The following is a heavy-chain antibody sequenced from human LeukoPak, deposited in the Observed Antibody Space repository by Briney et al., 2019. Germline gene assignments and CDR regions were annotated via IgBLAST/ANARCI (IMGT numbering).Heavy chain of an antibody. J-gene: IGHJ3*01. Sequence: ASVKVSCKASGYTFTRYYIHWVRQAPGQGLEWMGIINPSGGSTRYAQEFQGRVTLTSDTSTSTVYMEMSSLRSEDTAVYYCTRGTESRSGDGFDVWGQGTMVTVSS. CDR2: INPSGGST. V-gene: IGHV1-46*01. D-gene: IGHD3-10*01. CDR1: GYTFTRYY. CDR3: TRGTESRSGDGFDV.